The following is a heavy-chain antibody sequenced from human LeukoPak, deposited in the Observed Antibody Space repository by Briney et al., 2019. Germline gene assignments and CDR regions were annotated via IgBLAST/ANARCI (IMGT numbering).Heavy chain of an antibody. CDR1: GFTFSSYW. CDR2: IKQDGSEK. V-gene: IGHV3-7*01. CDR3: ASISARLLYGMDV. D-gene: IGHD5-12*01. J-gene: IGHJ6*02. Sequence: GGSLRLSCAASGFTFSSYWMSWVRQAPGKGLEWVANIKQDGSEKYYVDSVKGRFTISRDNAKNSLYLQMNSLRAEDTAVYYCASISARLLYGMDVWGQGTTVTVSS.